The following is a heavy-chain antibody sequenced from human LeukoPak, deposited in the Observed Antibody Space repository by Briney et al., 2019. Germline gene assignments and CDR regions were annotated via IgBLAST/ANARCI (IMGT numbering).Heavy chain of an antibody. CDR2: ISSSGSTI. V-gene: IGHV3-48*03. CDR1: RFTSSSYE. J-gene: IGHJ4*01. D-gene: IGHD6-19*01. CDR3: DSVPDSGWYPGFDY. Sequence: GGPLRLSCAASRFTSSSYEMNWVRQAPGKGLEWVSYISSSGSTIYYADSVKGGFTSSRDYGKNSLYLQMNKLNGEDAAVKSVDSVPDSGWYPGFDYWGKGTLVTVSS.